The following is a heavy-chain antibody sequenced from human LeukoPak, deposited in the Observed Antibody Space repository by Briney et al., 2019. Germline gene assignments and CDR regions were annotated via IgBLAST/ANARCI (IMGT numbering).Heavy chain of an antibody. J-gene: IGHJ3*02. CDR1: GFTFSDYY. V-gene: IGHV3-11*01. CDR2: ISSSYTI. Sequence: GGSLRLSCAASGFTFSDYYMSWIRQAPGKGLEWVSYISSSYTIYYADSVKGRFTISRDNAKNSLYLQMNSLRAEDTAVYYCARDYRASSSPYDAFDIWGQGTMVTVSS. CDR3: ARDYRASSSPYDAFDI. D-gene: IGHD2-2*01.